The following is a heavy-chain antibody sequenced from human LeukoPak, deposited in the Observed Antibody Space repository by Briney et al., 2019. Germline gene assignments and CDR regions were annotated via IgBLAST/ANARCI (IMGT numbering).Heavy chain of an antibody. CDR2: ISSSTTYI. V-gene: IGHV3-21*01. Sequence: SSISSSTTYIYYVHSVKARFTISRDNAKNSLYLQMNSLRAEDTAVYYCAVYYDFWSGNMDVWGQGTTVTVSS. D-gene: IGHD3-3*01. CDR3: AVYYDFWSGNMDV. J-gene: IGHJ6*02.